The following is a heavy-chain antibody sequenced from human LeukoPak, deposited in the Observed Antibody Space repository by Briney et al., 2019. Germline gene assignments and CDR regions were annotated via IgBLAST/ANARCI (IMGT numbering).Heavy chain of an antibody. CDR2: IKQDGSEK. Sequence: GRSLRLSCAASGFTFSSYWMSWVRQAPGKGLEWVANIKQDGSEKYYVDSVRGRFTISRDNAKNSLYLQMNSLRVEDTAVYYCARAYDILTGWLDYWGQGTLVIVSS. CDR3: ARAYDILTGWLDY. J-gene: IGHJ4*02. V-gene: IGHV3-7*03. CDR1: GFTFSSYW. D-gene: IGHD3-9*01.